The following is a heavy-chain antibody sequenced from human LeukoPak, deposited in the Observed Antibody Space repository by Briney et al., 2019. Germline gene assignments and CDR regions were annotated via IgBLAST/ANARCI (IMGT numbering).Heavy chain of an antibody. CDR1: GFTVSSNY. J-gene: IGHJ4*02. D-gene: IGHD5-24*01. V-gene: IGHV3-66*01. Sequence: GGSLRLSCAASGFTVSSNYMSWVRQAPGKGLEWASVIYSGGSTYYADSVKGRFTISRDNSKNTLYLQMNSLRAEDTAVYYCARYEMATIPFDYWGQGTLVTVSS. CDR2: IYSGGST. CDR3: ARYEMATIPFDY.